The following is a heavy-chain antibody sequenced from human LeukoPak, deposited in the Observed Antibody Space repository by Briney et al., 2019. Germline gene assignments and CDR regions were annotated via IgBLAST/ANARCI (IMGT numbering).Heavy chain of an antibody. CDR2: ITWNSDDM. J-gene: IGHJ4*02. V-gene: IGHV3-9*01. CDR3: TRVTSWRTGFDY. Sequence: GRSLGLSCAASGFSFEAYGTYWVRQAPGKGLEWVSGITWNSDDMAYADSVKGRFTISRDNAKNCLYLQMNSLTVEDTALYYCTRVTSWRTGFDYWGQGTLVTVSS. CDR1: GFSFEAYG. D-gene: IGHD1-1*01.